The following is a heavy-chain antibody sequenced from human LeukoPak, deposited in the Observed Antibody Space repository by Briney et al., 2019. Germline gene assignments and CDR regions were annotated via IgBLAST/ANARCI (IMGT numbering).Heavy chain of an antibody. J-gene: IGHJ4*02. V-gene: IGHV3-74*01. D-gene: IGHD2/OR15-2a*01. Sequence: GGSLRLSCAASGFTFSSYWMSWVRQVPGKGLVWVSHINSDGSWTSYADSVKGRFTISKDNAKNTVYLQMNSLRAEDTAVYYCVSFYETYWGRGTLVTVSS. CDR2: INSDGSWT. CDR1: GFTFSSYW. CDR3: VSFYETY.